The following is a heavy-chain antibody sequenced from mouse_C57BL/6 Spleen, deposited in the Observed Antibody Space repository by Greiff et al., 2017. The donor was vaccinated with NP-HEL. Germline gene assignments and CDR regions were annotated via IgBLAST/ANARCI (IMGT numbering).Heavy chain of an antibody. CDR1: GFTFSSYA. J-gene: IGHJ4*01. D-gene: IGHD2-5*01. V-gene: IGHV5-9-1*02. CDR3: TRGDYSNSMDY. Sequence: EVQVVESGEGLVKPGGSLKLSCAASGFTFSSYAMSWVRQTPEKRLEWVAYISSGGDYIYYADTVKGRFTISRDNARNTLYLQMSSLKSEDTAMYYCTRGDYSNSMDYWGQGTSVTVSS. CDR2: ISSGGDYI.